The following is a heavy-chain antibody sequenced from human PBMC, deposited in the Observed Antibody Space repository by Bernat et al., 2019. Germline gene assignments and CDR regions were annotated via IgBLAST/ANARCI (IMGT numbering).Heavy chain of an antibody. CDR1: GFTFSSYG. Sequence: QVQLVESGGGVVQPGRSLRLSCAASGFTFSSYGMHWVRQAPGKGLEWVAVISYDGSNKYYADSVKGRFTISRDNSKNTLYLQMNSLRAEDTAVYYCAKGKAPDYWGQGTLVVVSS. CDR3: AKGKAPDY. CDR2: ISYDGSNK. V-gene: IGHV3-30*18. J-gene: IGHJ4*02.